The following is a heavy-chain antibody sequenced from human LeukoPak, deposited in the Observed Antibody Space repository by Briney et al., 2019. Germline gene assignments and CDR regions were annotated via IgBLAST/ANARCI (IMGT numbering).Heavy chain of an antibody. D-gene: IGHD2-2*01. CDR1: GGSISSYY. Sequence: KPSETLSLTCTVSGGSISSYYWSWIRQPAGKGLEWIGRIYTSGSTNYNPSLKSRVTISVDKSKNQFSLKLSSVTAADTAVYYCARLRIPARYCSSTSCYELDYWGQGTLVTVSS. CDR2: IYTSGST. V-gene: IGHV4-4*07. CDR3: ARLRIPARYCSSTSCYELDY. J-gene: IGHJ4*02.